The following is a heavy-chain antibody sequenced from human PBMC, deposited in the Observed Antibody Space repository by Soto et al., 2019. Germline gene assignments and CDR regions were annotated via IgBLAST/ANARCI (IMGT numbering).Heavy chain of an antibody. V-gene: IGHV4-59*01. CDR1: GGSISRYY. CDR3: ARDLWGYCGTDCYPLDV. J-gene: IGHJ6*02. Sequence: QVQLQESGPGLVKPSETLSLTCTVSGGSISRYYWSWIRQPPGKGLEWIGYMYNTGSTVYNPSFKSRVTISVDTSKNPFSLKLNSVPAADTAVYYCARDLWGYCGTDCYPLDVWGQGTTVTVSS. D-gene: IGHD2-21*02. CDR2: MYNTGST.